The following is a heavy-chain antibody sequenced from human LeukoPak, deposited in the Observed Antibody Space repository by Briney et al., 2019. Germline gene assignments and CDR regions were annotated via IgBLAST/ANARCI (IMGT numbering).Heavy chain of an antibody. CDR2: ISYDGSNK. J-gene: IGHJ6*03. CDR3: ARAGDYYDGYMDV. V-gene: IGHV3-30*04. D-gene: IGHD3-22*01. Sequence: GGSLRLSCAASGFTFSSYAMHWVRQAPGKGLEWVAVISYDGSNKYYADSVKGRFTISRDNSKNTLYLQMNSLRAEDTAVYYCARAGDYYDGYMDVWGKGTTVTVSS. CDR1: GFTFSSYA.